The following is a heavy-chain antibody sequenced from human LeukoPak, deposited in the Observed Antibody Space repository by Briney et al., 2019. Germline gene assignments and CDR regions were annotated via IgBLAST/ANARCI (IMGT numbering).Heavy chain of an antibody. Sequence: GGSLRLSCAASGFTFSSYAMSWFRQAPGKGLEWVSAISGSAGSTYYADSVKGRFTISRDNSKNTLYLQMNSLRADDTAVYYCAKAGYCSSTSCYIEGFDYWGQGTLVTVSS. CDR3: AKAGYCSSTSCYIEGFDY. CDR1: GFTFSSYA. V-gene: IGHV3-23*01. J-gene: IGHJ4*02. CDR2: ISGSAGST. D-gene: IGHD2-2*02.